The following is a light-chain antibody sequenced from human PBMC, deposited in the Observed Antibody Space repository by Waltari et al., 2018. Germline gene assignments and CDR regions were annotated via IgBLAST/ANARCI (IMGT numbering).Light chain of an antibody. Sequence: DIQMTQSPSSLSASIGDRVTVTCRASQVINKELNWYQQKPGKAPALLIYAASSLQTGVSSRFGGSGSGTDFTLTISRLQPEDVATYYCQQDYSVPLTFGGGTKVEI. CDR3: QQDYSVPLT. V-gene: IGKV1-27*01. CDR2: AAS. CDR1: QVINKE. J-gene: IGKJ4*01.